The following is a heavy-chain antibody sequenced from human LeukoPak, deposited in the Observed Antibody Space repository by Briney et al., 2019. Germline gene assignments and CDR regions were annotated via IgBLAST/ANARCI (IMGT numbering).Heavy chain of an antibody. CDR2: MYYSGTT. CDR1: GGSVSSGDYY. Sequence: PSETLSLTCTVSGGSVSSGDYYWNWIRQHPGKGLEWIGYMYYSGTTYYNPSLQSRVSISIDTSENQFSLKLTSVTAADTAVYYRAILALGYNYGNSFDFWGQGTLVTVSS. J-gene: IGHJ4*02. CDR3: AILALGYNYGNSFDF. D-gene: IGHD5-18*01. V-gene: IGHV4-31*03.